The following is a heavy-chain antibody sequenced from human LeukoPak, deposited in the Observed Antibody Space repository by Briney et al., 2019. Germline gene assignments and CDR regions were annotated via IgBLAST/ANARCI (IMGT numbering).Heavy chain of an antibody. Sequence: ASVKVSCKTSGYTFTTYGILWVRQAPGQGLEWMGWISGYNGNTNFARKLQGRVTMTTDTSTSTAYMERRSLRSDDTAVYYCARSLTIREGDAFDIWGQGTMVTVSS. CDR2: ISGYNGNT. V-gene: IGHV1-18*01. CDR3: ARSLTIREGDAFDI. J-gene: IGHJ3*02. D-gene: IGHD3-10*01. CDR1: GYTFTTYG.